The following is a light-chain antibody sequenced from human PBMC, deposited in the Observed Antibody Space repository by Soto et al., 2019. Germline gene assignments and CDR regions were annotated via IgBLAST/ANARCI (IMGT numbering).Light chain of an antibody. J-gene: IGLJ3*02. V-gene: IGLV4-69*01. Sequence: QLVLTQSPSASASLGASVKLTCTLSSGHSSYTIAWHQQQPEKGPRYLMTLYSDGSHSKGDGIPDRFSGSSSGAERYLSISSLQSEDEADYYCQTWGTGIEVFGGGTKVTVL. CDR3: QTWGTGIEV. CDR2: LYSDGSH. CDR1: SGHSSYT.